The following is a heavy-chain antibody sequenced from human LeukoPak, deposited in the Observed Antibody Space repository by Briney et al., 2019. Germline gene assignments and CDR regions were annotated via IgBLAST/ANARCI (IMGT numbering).Heavy chain of an antibody. J-gene: IGHJ4*02. CDR3: AKEPNDFWSGYLTY. Sequence: QPGGSLRLSCAASGFTFSNAWMTWVRQAPGKGLEWVSAISGSGGSTYYADSVKGRFTISRDNSKNTLYLQMNSLRAEDTAVYYCAKEPNDFWSGYLTYWGQGTLVTVSS. V-gene: IGHV3-23*01. CDR1: GFTFSNAW. D-gene: IGHD3-3*01. CDR2: ISGSGGST.